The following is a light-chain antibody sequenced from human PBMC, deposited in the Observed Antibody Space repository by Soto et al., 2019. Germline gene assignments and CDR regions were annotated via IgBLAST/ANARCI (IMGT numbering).Light chain of an antibody. CDR1: SSDVGGHNY. Sequence: QSALTQPASVSGSPRQSITISCTGTSSDVGGHNYVSWYQHYPGKAPKLMIYEVSNRPSGVSNRFSGSKSGNTASLTISGLQAEDEADYYCQSYDSSLSGYVFGTGTKLTVL. J-gene: IGLJ1*01. CDR2: EVS. CDR3: QSYDSSLSGYV. V-gene: IGLV2-14*01.